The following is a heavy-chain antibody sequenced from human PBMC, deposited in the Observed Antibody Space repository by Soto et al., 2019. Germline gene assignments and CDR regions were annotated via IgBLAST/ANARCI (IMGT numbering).Heavy chain of an antibody. CDR1: GGSISSHSHY. Sequence: PSETLSLTCSVSGGSISSHSHYWGWIRQPPGKGLEWIGSIYFSGSTYYNPSLKSRVTISVDTSKNQFSLKLSSVTAADTAVYYCAREAYCSGGSCYSAGGPWGQGTLVTVSS. J-gene: IGHJ5*02. D-gene: IGHD2-15*01. V-gene: IGHV4-39*07. CDR3: AREAYCSGGSCYSAGGP. CDR2: IYFSGST.